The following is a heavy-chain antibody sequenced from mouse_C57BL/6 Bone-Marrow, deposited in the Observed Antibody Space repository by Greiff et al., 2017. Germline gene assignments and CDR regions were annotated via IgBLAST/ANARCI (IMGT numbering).Heavy chain of an antibody. CDR2: IYPGDGDT. D-gene: IGHD1-1*01. Sequence: QVQLQQSGAELVKPGASVKISCKASGYAFSSYWMNWVKQRPGKGLEWIGQIYPGDGDTNYNGKFKGKATLTADKSSSTAYMQLSSLTSEDSAVYFCARSSLYYYGSSWFAYWGQGTLVTVSA. V-gene: IGHV1-80*01. J-gene: IGHJ3*01. CDR1: GYAFSSYW. CDR3: ARSSLYYYGSSWFAY.